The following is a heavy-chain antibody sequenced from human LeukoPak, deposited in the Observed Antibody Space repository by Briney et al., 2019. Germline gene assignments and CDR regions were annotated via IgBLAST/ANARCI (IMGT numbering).Heavy chain of an antibody. J-gene: IGHJ6*03. V-gene: IGHV4-34*01. CDR2: INHSGST. D-gene: IGHD2/OR15-2a*01. Sequence: SETLSLTCTVSGGSISSYYWIWIRQPPGKGLEWIGEINHSGSTNYNPSLKSRVTISVDTSKTQSCLKLSSVTAADTAVYYCARGAGFSYYYYYYMDVWGKGTTVTVSS. CDR3: ARGAGFSYYYYYYMDV. CDR1: GGSISSYY.